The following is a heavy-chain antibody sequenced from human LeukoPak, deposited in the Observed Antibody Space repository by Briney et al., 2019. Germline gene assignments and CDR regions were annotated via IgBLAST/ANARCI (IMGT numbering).Heavy chain of an antibody. CDR2: IYYSGST. CDR1: GGSISNYY. J-gene: IGHJ4*02. D-gene: IGHD3-22*01. V-gene: IGHV4-59*01. CDR3: ASDRGGPYYYDSSGYQY. Sequence: SETLSLTCTVSGGSISNYYWSWIRQPPGKGLEWIGYIYYSGSTNYNPSLKSQVTISLDTSKNQFSLKLSSVTAADTAVYFCASDRGGPYYYDSSGYQYWGQGTLVTVSS.